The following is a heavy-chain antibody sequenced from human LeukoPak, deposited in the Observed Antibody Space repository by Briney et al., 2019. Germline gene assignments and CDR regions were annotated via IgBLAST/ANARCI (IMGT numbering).Heavy chain of an antibody. D-gene: IGHD3-10*01. CDR3: ARDPPYYYGSGSRLTDY. CDR2: INWNGGST. J-gene: IGHJ4*02. V-gene: IGHV3-20*04. CDR1: GFTFDDYG. Sequence: GGSLRLSCAASGFTFDDYGMSWVRQAPGKGLEWVSGINWNGGSTGYADSVKGRFTISRDNAKNSLYLQMNSLRAEDTALYYCARDPPYYYGSGSRLTDYWGQGTLVTVSS.